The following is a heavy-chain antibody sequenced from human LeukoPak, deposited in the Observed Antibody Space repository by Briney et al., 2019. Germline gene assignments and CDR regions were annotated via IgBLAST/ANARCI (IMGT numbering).Heavy chain of an antibody. CDR1: GGSISSDDYC. CDR2: IYYSGST. V-gene: IGHV4-31*03. J-gene: IGHJ3*02. Sequence: SQTLSLTCSVSGGSISSDDYCWNWIRQHPGKGLEWIGYIYYSGSTYYNPSLKSRVALSVDTSKNQFSLKLSSLTAADTAVYYCAKSREEIRGLDAFDIWGQGTMVTVST. D-gene: IGHD5-24*01. CDR3: AKSREEIRGLDAFDI.